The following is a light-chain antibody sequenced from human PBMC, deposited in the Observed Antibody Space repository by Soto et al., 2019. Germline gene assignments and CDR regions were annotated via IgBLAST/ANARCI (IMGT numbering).Light chain of an antibody. Sequence: QSALTQPASVSGSPGQSITISCTGTSSDVGGYNYVSWYQQHPGKAPKLMIYDVTTRPSGVPDRFSGSKSGNTASLTISGLQAEDEADYYCCSFAGSYTLGVFGAGTKLTVL. CDR2: DVT. V-gene: IGLV2-11*01. CDR3: CSFAGSYTLGV. CDR1: SSDVGGYNY. J-gene: IGLJ3*02.